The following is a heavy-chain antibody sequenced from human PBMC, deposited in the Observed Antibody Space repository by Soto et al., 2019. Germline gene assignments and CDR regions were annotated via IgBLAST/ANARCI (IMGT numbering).Heavy chain of an antibody. V-gene: IGHV4-59*12. Sequence: SETLSLTCSVSGGSISTYYWSWVRQPPGKGLEWIGYIYHSGSTNYNPSLETRVTMSVDTSKNQFSLKLSSVTAADTAVYYCALVGFNWNVVYYGMEVWGQGTTVTVSS. J-gene: IGHJ6*02. D-gene: IGHD1-20*01. CDR1: GGSISTYY. CDR2: IYHSGST. CDR3: ALVGFNWNVVYYGMEV.